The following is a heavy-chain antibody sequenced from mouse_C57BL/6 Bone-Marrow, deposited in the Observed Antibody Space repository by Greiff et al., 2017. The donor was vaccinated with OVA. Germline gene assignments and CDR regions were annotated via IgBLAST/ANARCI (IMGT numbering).Heavy chain of an antibody. J-gene: IGHJ2*02. Sequence: QVQLKQPGAELVRPGTSVKLSCKASGYTFTNYWMHWVKQRPGQGLEWIGVIAPSDSYINYNQKFKGRATLTVDTSSSTAYMHLSSLTSEDSAVYYSAHDGSRLYLQYWGQGTSLTVSS. CDR1: GYTFTNYW. CDR3: AHDGSRLYLQY. CDR2: IAPSDSYI. V-gene: IGHV1-59*01. D-gene: IGHD1-1*01.